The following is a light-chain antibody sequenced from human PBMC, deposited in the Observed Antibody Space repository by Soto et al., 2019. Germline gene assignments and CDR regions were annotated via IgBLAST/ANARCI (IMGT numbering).Light chain of an antibody. CDR2: KAS. CDR1: QSISSW. V-gene: IGKV1-5*03. CDR3: QHRET. J-gene: IGKJ1*01. Sequence: DIQMTQSPSTMSASVGDRVTITCRASQSISSWVAWYQQKPGKAPKLLIYKASSLESGVPSRFSGSVSGTEFTLTISSLQPDDFATYYCQHRETFGQGTKVEIK.